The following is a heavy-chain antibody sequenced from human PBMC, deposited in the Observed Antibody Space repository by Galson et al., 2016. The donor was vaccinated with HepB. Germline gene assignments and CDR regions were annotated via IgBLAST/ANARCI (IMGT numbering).Heavy chain of an antibody. CDR3: AKEDYGDHDLYCYGLDV. J-gene: IGHJ6*04. D-gene: IGHD4-17*01. Sequence: SLRLSCAASGFTFSSYGLHWVRQAPGKGLEWLAVISGDGSTAYYVVSVKGRFTISRDNSNKTLYLQMNSLRTEDTSVYYFAKEDYGDHDLYCYGLDVWGKGTTVTVSS. CDR1: GFTFSSYG. CDR2: ISGDGSTA. V-gene: IGHV3-30*18.